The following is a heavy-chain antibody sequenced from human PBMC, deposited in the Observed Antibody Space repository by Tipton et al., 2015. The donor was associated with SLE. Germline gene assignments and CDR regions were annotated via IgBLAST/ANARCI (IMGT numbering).Heavy chain of an antibody. Sequence: TLSRTCTVSGDYISGQYWSWIRQPPGKGLEWIGYIYYSGTTNYNPSLKRRVTISVDTSKNQFSLKLSSVTAADTAVYYCARGPIGSGSYGLSFDYLGQGKLVTVSS. J-gene: IGHJ4*02. CDR1: GDYISGQY. D-gene: IGHD3-10*01. CDR2: IYYSGTT. V-gene: IGHV4-59*08. CDR3: ARGPIGSGSYGLSFDY.